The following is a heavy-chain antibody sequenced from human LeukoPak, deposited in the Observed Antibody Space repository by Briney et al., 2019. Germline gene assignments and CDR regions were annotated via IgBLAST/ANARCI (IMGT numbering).Heavy chain of an antibody. CDR2: INPSGGST. Sequence: ASVKVSCKASGYTFTSYYMHWVRQAPGQGLEWMGIINPSGGSTSYAQKFQGRVTMTRDTSTSTVYMELSSLRSEDTAAYYCARASRGYDAFDIWGQGTMVTVSS. J-gene: IGHJ3*02. CDR1: GYTFTSYY. D-gene: IGHD3-10*01. CDR3: ARASRGYDAFDI. V-gene: IGHV1-46*01.